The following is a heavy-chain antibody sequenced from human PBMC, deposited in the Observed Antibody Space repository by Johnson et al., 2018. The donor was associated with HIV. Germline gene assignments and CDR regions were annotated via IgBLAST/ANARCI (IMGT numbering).Heavy chain of an antibody. CDR1: GFTFSSYA. J-gene: IGHJ3*02. V-gene: IGHV3-30*18. Sequence: QVQLVESGGGVVQPGRSLRLSCAASGFTFSSYAMHWVHQAPGKGLEWVAVISYDGNNKYYADSVKGRFTISRDNSKNTLYLHMSSLRLEDTAVYYCAKGQVARGAFDIWGQGTTVTVSS. CDR3: AKGQVARGAFDI. CDR2: ISYDGNNK.